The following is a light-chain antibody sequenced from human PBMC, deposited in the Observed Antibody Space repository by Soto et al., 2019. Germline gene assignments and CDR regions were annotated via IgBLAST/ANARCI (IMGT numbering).Light chain of an antibody. Sequence: QSVLTQPPSLSGTPGQRVTISCSGSSSNIGGNTVHWYQHLPGTAPKLLIYGNSNRPSGVPDRFSGSKSGTSASLAITGLQAEDEADYYCQSYDSSLTHVVFGGGTKLTVL. V-gene: IGLV1-40*01. CDR2: GNS. CDR1: SSNIGGNT. CDR3: QSYDSSLTHVV. J-gene: IGLJ2*01.